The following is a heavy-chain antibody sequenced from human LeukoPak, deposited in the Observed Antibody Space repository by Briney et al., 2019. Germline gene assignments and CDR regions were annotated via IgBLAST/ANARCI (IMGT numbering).Heavy chain of an antibody. CDR1: GFSFSSHA. V-gene: IGHV3-23*01. D-gene: IGHD3-10*01. Sequence: GGSLRLSCAASGFSFSSHAMNWVRQAPGKELEWVSSISGVGGSQYYADSVKGRFTISRDNSKKTLFLQMNSLRDEDSAVYYCAKDRCSYYGSGTYCPSDHWGRGTLVTVSS. J-gene: IGHJ4*02. CDR2: ISGVGGSQ. CDR3: AKDRCSYYGSGTYCPSDH.